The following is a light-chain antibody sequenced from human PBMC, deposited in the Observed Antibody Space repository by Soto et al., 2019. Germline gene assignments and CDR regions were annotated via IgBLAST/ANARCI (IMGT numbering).Light chain of an antibody. Sequence: EIVMTQSPATLSVSPGERAIISCRSSKSVSSNLAWYQQKPGQTPKLLSFVTSTRATGMPARFSGSGSGTGFTLSIRSLQSEDFAVYYCQRYNVWPLSFGGGTKGEFK. CDR1: KSVSSN. CDR3: QRYNVWPLS. CDR2: VTS. J-gene: IGKJ4*01. V-gene: IGKV3-15*01.